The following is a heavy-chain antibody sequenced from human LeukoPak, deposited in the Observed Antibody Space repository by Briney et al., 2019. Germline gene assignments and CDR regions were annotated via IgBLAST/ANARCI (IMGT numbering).Heavy chain of an antibody. CDR1: GFTFSSYW. J-gene: IGHJ5*02. CDR2: INPDGSEK. CDR3: VRGGGSGWYSGWFDP. D-gene: IGHD6-19*01. V-gene: IGHV3-7*03. Sequence: GGSLRLSCAVSGFTFSSYWMSWVRQAPGKGLVWVANINPDGSEKKYVDSVKGRFIISRDNAENSLDLQMNSLRVEDTAVYYCVRGGGSGWYSGWFDPWGQGTRVTVSS.